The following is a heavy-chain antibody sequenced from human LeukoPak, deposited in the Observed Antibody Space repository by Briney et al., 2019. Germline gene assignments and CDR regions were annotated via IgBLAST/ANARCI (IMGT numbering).Heavy chain of an antibody. Sequence: SETLSLTCTVSGGSITSYYWSWIRQPPGKGLEWIGYSYYSGLTNYNPSLKSRVTISVDTSKNQFSLKLSSVTAADTAVYYCARDEGDGSYFDNWGQGTLVTVSS. CDR1: GGSITSYY. CDR2: SYYSGLT. V-gene: IGHV4-59*01. CDR3: ARDEGDGSYFDN. J-gene: IGHJ4*02. D-gene: IGHD2-15*01.